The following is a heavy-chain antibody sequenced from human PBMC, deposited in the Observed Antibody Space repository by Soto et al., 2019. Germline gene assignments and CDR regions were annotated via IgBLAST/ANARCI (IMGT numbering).Heavy chain of an antibody. V-gene: IGHV1-69*13. CDR2: IIPIFGTA. Sequence: SVKVSCKASGGTFSSYAISWVRQAPGQGIEWIGGIIPIFGTANYAQKFQGRVTITADESTSTAYMELSSLRSEGTAVYYCARDLAAAINYYYYGMDAWGQGTTVTVSS. D-gene: IGHD6-13*01. J-gene: IGHJ6*02. CDR3: ARDLAAAINYYYYGMDA. CDR1: GGTFSSYA.